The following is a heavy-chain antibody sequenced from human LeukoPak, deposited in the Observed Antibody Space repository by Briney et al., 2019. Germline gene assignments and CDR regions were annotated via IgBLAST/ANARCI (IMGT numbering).Heavy chain of an antibody. CDR2: ISSSGSSL. Sequence: PGGSLRLSCAASGFTFSDYYMSWIRQAPGKGLEWLSYISSSGSSLKYADSAKGRFTISRDNAKNSLYLQMNSLRAEDTAVYHCARVHRATTSDYWGQGTLVTVSS. J-gene: IGHJ4*02. CDR3: ARVHRATTSDY. CDR1: GFTFSDYY. D-gene: IGHD4-17*01. V-gene: IGHV3-11*01.